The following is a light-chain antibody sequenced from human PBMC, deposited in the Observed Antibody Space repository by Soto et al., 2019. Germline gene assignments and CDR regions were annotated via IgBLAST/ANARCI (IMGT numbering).Light chain of an antibody. CDR1: QSISYW. Sequence: DIQMTQSPSTLSASVGDRVTITCRASQSISYWLAWYQQKSGKAPTVLIYQSSTLESGVPSRFSVSGSGTEFTLNISSLQPDDFATYYCQLYSRYSITFGGGSKVEMK. CDR3: QLYSRYSIT. J-gene: IGKJ4*01. CDR2: QSS. V-gene: IGKV1-5*03.